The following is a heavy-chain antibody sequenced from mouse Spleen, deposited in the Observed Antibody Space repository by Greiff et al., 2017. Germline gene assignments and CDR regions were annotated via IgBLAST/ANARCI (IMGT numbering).Heavy chain of an antibody. Sequence: VQLQQSGAELAKPGASVKMSCKASGYTFTSYWMHWVKQRPGQGLEWIGYINPSTGYTEYNQKFKDKATLTADKSSSTAYMQLSSLTSEDSAVYYCARGDGNYRYAMDYWGQGTSVTVSS. CDR1: GYTFTSYW. CDR2: INPSTGYT. CDR3: ARGDGNYRYAMDY. J-gene: IGHJ4*01. V-gene: IGHV1-7*01. D-gene: IGHD2-1*01.